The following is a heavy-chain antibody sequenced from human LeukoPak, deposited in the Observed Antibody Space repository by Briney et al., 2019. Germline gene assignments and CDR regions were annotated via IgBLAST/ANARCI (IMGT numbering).Heavy chain of an antibody. CDR2: IIPIFGTA. J-gene: IGHJ1*01. CDR3: ARDNDFWSGYYTEYFQH. D-gene: IGHD3-3*01. V-gene: IGHV1-69*06. Sequence: SVKVSCKASGGTFSSYAISWVRQAPGQGLEWMGGIIPIFGTANYAQKFQGRVTITADKSTSTAYMELSSLRSEDTAVYYCARDNDFWSGYYTEYFQHWGQGTLVTVSS. CDR1: GGTFSSYA.